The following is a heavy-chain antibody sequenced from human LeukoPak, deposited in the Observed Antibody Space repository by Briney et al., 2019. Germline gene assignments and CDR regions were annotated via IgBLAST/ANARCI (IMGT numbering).Heavy chain of an antibody. Sequence: SETLSLTCTVSGYSISSGYYWGWIRQPPGKGLEWIGSIYHSGSTYYNPSLKSRVTISVDTSKNQFSLKLSSVTAADTAVYYCARGYGSGGNWFDPWGQGTLVTVSS. CDR2: IYHSGST. CDR3: ARGYGSGGNWFDP. CDR1: GYSISSGYY. V-gene: IGHV4-38-2*02. J-gene: IGHJ5*02. D-gene: IGHD3-10*01.